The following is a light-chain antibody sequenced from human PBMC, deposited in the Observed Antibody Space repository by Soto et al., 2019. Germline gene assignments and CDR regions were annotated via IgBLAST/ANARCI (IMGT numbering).Light chain of an antibody. CDR3: LQDYNYPWT. CDR2: AAS. CDR1: QDIKNE. Sequence: AIQMTQSPSSLSAFVGDRVTITCRASQDIKNELGWYQQKPGKATKRLIYAASSLQSGVPSRFSGSGSGTDFTLTISSLQPEDVASYYCLQDYNYPWTFGQGTKVEIK. J-gene: IGKJ1*01. V-gene: IGKV1-6*01.